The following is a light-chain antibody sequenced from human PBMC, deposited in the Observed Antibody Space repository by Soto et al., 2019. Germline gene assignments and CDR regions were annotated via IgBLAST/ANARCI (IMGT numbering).Light chain of an antibody. CDR1: QSVSGD. CDR3: QQRSNWPPIT. J-gene: IGKJ5*01. CDR2: DAS. V-gene: IGKV3-11*01. Sequence: EIVLTQSPATLSVSPGERATLSCRASQSVSGDLAWYHHKPGQAPRLLIYDASNRATGIPARFSGSGSGTDFTLTISSLEPEDFAVYYCQQRSNWPPITFGQGTRLEIK.